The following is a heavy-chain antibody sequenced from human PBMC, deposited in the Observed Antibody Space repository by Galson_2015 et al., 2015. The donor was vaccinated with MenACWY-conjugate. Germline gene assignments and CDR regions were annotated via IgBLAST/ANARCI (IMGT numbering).Heavy chain of an antibody. CDR2: IYHTGIT. V-gene: IGHV4-59*01. CDR3: ARAGGWVGTANY. J-gene: IGHJ4*02. D-gene: IGHD4-23*01. Sequence: ETLSLTCTVSGGSISTFYWSWIRQSPGKGLEWIGYIYHTGITYYNPSLKSRVSISVDTAMDQFSLKVNSVTPADTAVYFCARAGGWVGTANYWGQGILVTVSS. CDR1: GGSISTFY.